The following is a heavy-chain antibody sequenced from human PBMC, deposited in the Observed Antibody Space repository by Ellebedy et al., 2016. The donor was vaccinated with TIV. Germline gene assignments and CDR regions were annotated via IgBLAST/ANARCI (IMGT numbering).Heavy chain of an antibody. V-gene: IGHV1-69*13. CDR2: IIPIFGTA. J-gene: IGHJ3*02. CDR1: GGTFSSYA. CDR3: ARKGLSDAFDI. Sequence: SVKVSCXASGGTFSSYAISWVRQAPGQGLEWMGGIIPIFGTANYAQKFQGRVTITADESTGTAYMELSSLRSEDTAVYYCARKGLSDAFDIWGQGTMVTVSS.